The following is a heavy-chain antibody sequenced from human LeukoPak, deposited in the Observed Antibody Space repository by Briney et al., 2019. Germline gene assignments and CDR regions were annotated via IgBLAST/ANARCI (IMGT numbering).Heavy chain of an antibody. Sequence: SETLSLTCTVSDGSIRNFFWSWIRQPPGKGLEWIGSMHYSGDTKYSPSLRSRVSLSIDTSLHQFSLTLSSVTAADTAVYYSARDLEMERNRWNYFESWGRGTLVTVSS. J-gene: IGHJ4*02. CDR1: DGSIRNFF. V-gene: IGHV4-59*01. CDR2: MHYSGDT. CDR3: ARDLEMERNRWNYFES. D-gene: IGHD1-14*01.